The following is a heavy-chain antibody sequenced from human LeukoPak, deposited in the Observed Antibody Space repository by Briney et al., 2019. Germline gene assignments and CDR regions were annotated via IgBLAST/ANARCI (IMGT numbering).Heavy chain of an antibody. V-gene: IGHV4-34*01. D-gene: IGHD2-15*01. J-gene: IGHJ4*02. CDR1: GGSFSGYY. CDR3: ARGMLRWQLAPHY. Sequence: PSETLSLTCAVYGGSFSGYYWSWIRQPPWKGLEWIGEINHSGSTNYNPALKSRVTISVDTSKNQFSLKLSSVTAADTAVYYGARGMLRWQLAPHYWGQGTLVTVSS. CDR2: INHSGST.